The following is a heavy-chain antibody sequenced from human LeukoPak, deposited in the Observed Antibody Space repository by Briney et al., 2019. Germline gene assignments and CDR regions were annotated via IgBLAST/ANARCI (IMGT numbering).Heavy chain of an antibody. D-gene: IGHD4-17*01. CDR3: AKDQTTYGDYDRDY. CDR1: GFTFSSYG. J-gene: IGHJ4*02. CDR2: ISYDGSNK. Sequence: PGGSLRLSCAASGFTFSSYGMHWVRQASGKGLEWVAVISYDGSNKYYADSVKGRFTISRDNSKNTLYLQMNSLRAEDTAVYYCAKDQTTYGDYDRDYWGQGTLVTVSS. V-gene: IGHV3-30*18.